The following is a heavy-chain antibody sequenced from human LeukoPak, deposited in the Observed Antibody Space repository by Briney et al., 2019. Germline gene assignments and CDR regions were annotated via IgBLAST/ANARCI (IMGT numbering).Heavy chain of an antibody. CDR1: GGSISSYY. J-gene: IGHJ4*02. V-gene: IGHV4-59*01. Sequence: SETLSLTCTVSGGSISSYYWSWIRQLPGKGLEWIGYIYYSGSTNYNPSLKSRVTISVDTSKNQFSLKLSSVTAADTAVYYCASFGYSSGWFDYWGQGTLVTVSS. CDR2: IYYSGST. D-gene: IGHD6-19*01. CDR3: ASFGYSSGWFDY.